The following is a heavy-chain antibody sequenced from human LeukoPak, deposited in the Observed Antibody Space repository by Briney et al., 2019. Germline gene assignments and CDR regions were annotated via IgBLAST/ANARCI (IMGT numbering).Heavy chain of an antibody. V-gene: IGHV4-38-2*02. CDR2: IYHSGST. Sequence: SETLSLTCTVSGYSISSGYYWGWIRQPPGKGLEWIGSIYHSGSTYYNPSLKSRVTISVDTSKNQFSLKLSSVTAADTAVYYCARNGYYYDSSGYYYEYWYFDLWGRGTLVTVSS. CDR1: GYSISSGYY. J-gene: IGHJ2*01. D-gene: IGHD3-22*01. CDR3: ARNGYYYDSSGYYYEYWYFDL.